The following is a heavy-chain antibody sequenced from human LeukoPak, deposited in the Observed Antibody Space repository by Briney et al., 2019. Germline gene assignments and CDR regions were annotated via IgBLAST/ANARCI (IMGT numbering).Heavy chain of an antibody. CDR3: AKPYCSGGSCPYAFDI. D-gene: IGHD2-15*01. J-gene: IGHJ3*02. CDR1: GFTFSSYG. V-gene: IGHV3-33*06. CDR2: IWYDGTNK. Sequence: GRSLRLSCAASGFTFSSYGMHWVRQAPGKGLEWVAVIWYDGTNKYYADSVKGRFTISRDNSKNTLYLQMNSLRAEDTAVYYCAKPYCSGGSCPYAFDIWGQGTMVTVSS.